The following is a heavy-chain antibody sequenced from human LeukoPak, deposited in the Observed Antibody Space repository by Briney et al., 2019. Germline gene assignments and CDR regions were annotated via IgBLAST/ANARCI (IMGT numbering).Heavy chain of an antibody. J-gene: IGHJ4*02. Sequence: GGSLRLSCAASGFTFSSYEMSWVRQAPGKGLEWASTSSASGGTTYYADSVKGRFTISRDNSKNTLYLQMNSLRAEDTAVYYCAKMSDGSGYFVLSNWGQGTLVTVSS. CDR2: SSASGGTT. D-gene: IGHD3-22*01. CDR3: AKMSDGSGYFVLSN. V-gene: IGHV3-23*01. CDR1: GFTFSSYE.